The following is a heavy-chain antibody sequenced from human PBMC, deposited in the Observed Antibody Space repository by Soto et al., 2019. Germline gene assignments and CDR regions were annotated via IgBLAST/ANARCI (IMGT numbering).Heavy chain of an antibody. Sequence: PSETLSLTCTVIGDSVSSNNYYWSWIRQRPGKGLEWIGYIHYSGDSYDNPSLTSRIIMSMDVSKNQFSLNLRSVTAADTAIYYCARDVNDSSGSQGFDYWGQGTLVTVSS. D-gene: IGHD3-22*01. CDR1: GDSVSSNNYY. CDR3: ARDVNDSSGSQGFDY. V-gene: IGHV4-31*03. CDR2: IHYSGDS. J-gene: IGHJ4*02.